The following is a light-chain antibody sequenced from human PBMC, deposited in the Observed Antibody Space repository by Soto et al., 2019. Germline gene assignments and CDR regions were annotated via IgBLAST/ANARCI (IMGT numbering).Light chain of an antibody. J-gene: IGKJ1*01. Sequence: EIVITQSPDPLSWSPGEKATLSCRARQTVRNNYVAWYQQKPGQAPRLLIYDASSRATGIPDRFSGGGSGTDFTLTISRLEPEDFATYYCQQSYSTPKTFGQGTKVAI. CDR3: QQSYSTPKT. CDR1: QTVRNNY. CDR2: DAS. V-gene: IGKV3D-20*02.